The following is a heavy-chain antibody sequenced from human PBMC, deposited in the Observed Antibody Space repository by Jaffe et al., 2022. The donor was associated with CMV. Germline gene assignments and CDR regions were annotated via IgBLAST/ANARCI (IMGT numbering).Heavy chain of an antibody. CDR1: GYTFTSYG. D-gene: IGHD3-10*01. J-gene: IGHJ5*02. CDR3: ARDYHDSGRFDP. CDR2: INPKNGDT. Sequence: QVQLVQSGVEVKKPGASVKVSCKASGYTFTSYGICWVRQAPGQGLEWMGWINPKNGDTKYAQKVQGRVTMTTDTSTTTAYLELTSLTSDDTAVYYCARDYHDSGRFDPWGQGTLVTVSS. V-gene: IGHV1-18*04.